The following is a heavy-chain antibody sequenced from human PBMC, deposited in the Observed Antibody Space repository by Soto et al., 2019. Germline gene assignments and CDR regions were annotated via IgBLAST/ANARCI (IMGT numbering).Heavy chain of an antibody. Sequence: QVQLVQSGAEVKKPGSSVKVSCKASGGTFSSYAISWVRQAPGQGLEWMGGIIPIFGTANYAQKFQGRDTIAANESTSTAYMELRSMRSEDTAVYYCARARIGTMIVVVTSGFDLWGRGTLVTVSS. CDR1: GGTFSSYA. D-gene: IGHD3-22*01. CDR2: IIPIFGTA. V-gene: IGHV1-69*12. J-gene: IGHJ2*01. CDR3: ARARIGTMIVVVTSGFDL.